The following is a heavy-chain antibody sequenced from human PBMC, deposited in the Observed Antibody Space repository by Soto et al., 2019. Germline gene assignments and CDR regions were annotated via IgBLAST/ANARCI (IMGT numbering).Heavy chain of an antibody. CDR2: INAGNGHT. CDR1: GYTFTNYA. V-gene: IGHV1-3*01. D-gene: IGHD6-19*01. J-gene: IGHJ4*02. CDR3: ARGIWERSSGRYYFDS. Sequence: QVQLVQSGADVSKPGASVRISCKASGYTFTNYAVNWMRQAPGQSLEWMGWINAGNGHTKYSQNYQGRITLTRDTSAATVYMELSSLSSRDTALYLCARGIWERSSGRYYFDSRGQGTLVTVSS.